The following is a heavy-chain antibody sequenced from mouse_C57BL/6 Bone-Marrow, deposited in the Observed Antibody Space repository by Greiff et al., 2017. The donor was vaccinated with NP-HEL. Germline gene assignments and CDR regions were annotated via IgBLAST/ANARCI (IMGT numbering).Heavy chain of an antibody. Sequence: VQRVESGAELMKPGASVKLSCKATGYTFTGYWIEWVKQRPGHGLEWIGEILPGSGSTNYNEKFKGKATFTADTSSNTAYMQLSSLTTEDSAIYYCAKKGNYGSSYYWFAYWGQGTLVTVSA. J-gene: IGHJ3*01. V-gene: IGHV1-9*01. CDR1: GYTFTGYW. CDR2: ILPGSGST. CDR3: AKKGNYGSSYYWFAY. D-gene: IGHD1-1*01.